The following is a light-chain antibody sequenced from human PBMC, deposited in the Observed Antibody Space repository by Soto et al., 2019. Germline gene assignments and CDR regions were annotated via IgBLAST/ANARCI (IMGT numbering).Light chain of an antibody. Sequence: NFMLTQPHSESESPGKTVTISCTRSSGSIASNYVQWFQQRPGSAPTTVIYEDNQRPSGVPDRFSGSIDSSSNSASLTISGLKTEDEADYYCQSYDSSSRVFGGGTKVTVL. CDR1: SGSIASNY. CDR3: QSYDSSSRV. V-gene: IGLV6-57*04. CDR2: EDN. J-gene: IGLJ3*02.